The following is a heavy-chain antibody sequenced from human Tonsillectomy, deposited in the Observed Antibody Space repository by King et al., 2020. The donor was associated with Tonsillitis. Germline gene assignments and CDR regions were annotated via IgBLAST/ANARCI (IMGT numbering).Heavy chain of an antibody. V-gene: IGHV3-48*02. Sequence: VQLVESGGGLVQPGGSLRLSCAASGFTFSSYSMNWVRQAPGKGLEWVAYISSSSSTIYYADTVKGRFTSSRDNAKNSVHLQMDSLREEDTAVYYCATENGDSPNYGGQGPLVTVSA. J-gene: IGHJ4*02. CDR3: ATENGDSPNY. D-gene: IGHD4-17*01. CDR1: GFTFSSYS. CDR2: ISSSSSTI.